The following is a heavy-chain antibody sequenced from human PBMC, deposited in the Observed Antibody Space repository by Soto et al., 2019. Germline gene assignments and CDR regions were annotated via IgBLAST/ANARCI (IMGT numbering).Heavy chain of an antibody. CDR2: FYSSGSI. Sequence: PSETLSLTCSVSGYSITAGGYYWSWICQHPGKGLEWIGSFYSSGSIIYNPSLKSRVSISGDTSRNQFSMTLTSVTAADTALYYCAKDRQLGSSLYYFDYWGQGTLVTVSS. V-gene: IGHV4-31*03. CDR1: GYSITAGGYY. CDR3: AKDRQLGSSLYYFDY. D-gene: IGHD5-18*01. J-gene: IGHJ4*02.